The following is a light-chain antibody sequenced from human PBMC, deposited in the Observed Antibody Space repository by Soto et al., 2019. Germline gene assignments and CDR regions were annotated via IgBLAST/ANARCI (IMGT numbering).Light chain of an antibody. CDR3: QQYNSYSGT. V-gene: IGKV1-5*01. CDR2: DAS. J-gene: IGKJ1*01. Sequence: DIQMTQCPSTLSASVGDRVTITCRASQSIGSWLAWYQQKPGKAPKFLIYDASSLESGVPSRFSGSGSGTEFTLTISSLQPDDFATYYCQQYNSYSGTFGQGTKVDIK. CDR1: QSIGSW.